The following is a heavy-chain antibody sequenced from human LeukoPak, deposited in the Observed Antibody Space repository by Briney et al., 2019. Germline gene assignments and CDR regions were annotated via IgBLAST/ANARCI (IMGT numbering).Heavy chain of an antibody. Sequence: GASVKVFCKASGYTFTSYDMHWVGQAPGQRLEWMGWINAGNGNTKYSQKFQGRVTITRDTSASTAYMELSSLRSEDTAVYYCARVDTVTTENAFDIWGQGTMVTASS. D-gene: IGHD4-17*01. CDR1: GYTFTSYD. CDR2: INAGNGNT. J-gene: IGHJ3*02. CDR3: ARVDTVTTENAFDI. V-gene: IGHV1-3*01.